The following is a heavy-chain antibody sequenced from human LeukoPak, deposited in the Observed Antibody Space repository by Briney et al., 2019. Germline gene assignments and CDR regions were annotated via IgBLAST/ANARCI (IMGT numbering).Heavy chain of an antibody. D-gene: IGHD1-1*01. Sequence: PGGSPRLSCSASGFPFSSFSMNWVRQAPGKGLEWVSCISSSSTYIYYADSVKGRFTISRDNAKNSLSLQMNSLRAEDTAVYYCARDSGSNGLYYYMGVWGKGTTVTVSS. CDR1: GFPFSSFS. V-gene: IGHV3-21*01. CDR3: ARDSGSNGLYYYMGV. CDR2: ISSSSTYI. J-gene: IGHJ6*03.